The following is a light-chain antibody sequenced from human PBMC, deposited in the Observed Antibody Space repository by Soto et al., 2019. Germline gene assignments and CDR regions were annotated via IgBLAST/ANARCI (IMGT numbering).Light chain of an antibody. CDR3: SSYTIRRSWV. Sequence: QSVLTQPASVTGSPGQSITISCTGTTSDVDYNRVSWYQQYPGTAPKLMINDVTNRPSGVSDRFSGSKSGNTASLTISGLQPEDEGDYYCSSYTIRRSWVFGGGTKLTVL. CDR2: DVT. J-gene: IGLJ3*02. CDR1: TSDVDYNR. V-gene: IGLV2-14*03.